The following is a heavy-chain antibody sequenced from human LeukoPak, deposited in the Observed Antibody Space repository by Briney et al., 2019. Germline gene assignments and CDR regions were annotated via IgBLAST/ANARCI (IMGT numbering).Heavy chain of an antibody. Sequence: GGSLRPSCAASGFTFSRYSMNWVRQAPGKGLEWVSSISSSSYIYYADSVKGRFTISRDNAKNSLYLQMDSLRAEDTAVYYCARGPTNGQAFDYWGQGTLVSVSS. V-gene: IGHV3-21*01. CDR2: ISSSSYI. CDR3: ARGPTNGQAFDY. J-gene: IGHJ4*02. D-gene: IGHD2-8*01. CDR1: GFTFSRYS.